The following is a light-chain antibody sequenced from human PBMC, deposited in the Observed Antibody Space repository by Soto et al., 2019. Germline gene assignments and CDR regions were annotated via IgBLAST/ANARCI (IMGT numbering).Light chain of an antibody. CDR1: SSNIGAGYD. Sequence: QLVLTQPPSVSGAPGQRVTISCTGSSSNIGAGYDVHWYQQRPGTAPKLLIFGNINRPSGVPDRFSGSKSGTSASLAITGLQAEDEGDYYCQSYDSTLSARYVVGTGTKLTVL. J-gene: IGLJ1*01. V-gene: IGLV1-40*01. CDR3: QSYDSTLSARYV. CDR2: GNI.